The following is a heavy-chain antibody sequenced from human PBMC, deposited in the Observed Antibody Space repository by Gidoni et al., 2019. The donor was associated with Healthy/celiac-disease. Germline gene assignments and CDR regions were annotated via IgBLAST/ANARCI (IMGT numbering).Heavy chain of an antibody. D-gene: IGHD4-4*01. CDR3: ARVVYSKTTAHYYFDY. CDR1: GGSISRCGYY. V-gene: IGHV4-31*03. CDR2: IYYSGST. Sequence: QVQLQESGPGLVKPSQTLSLTCTVSGGSISRCGYYWSWIRQHPGKGLEWIGYIYYSGSTYYNPSLKSRVTISVDTSKNQFSLKLSSVTAADTAVYYCARVVYSKTTAHYYFDYWGQGTLVTVSS. J-gene: IGHJ4*02.